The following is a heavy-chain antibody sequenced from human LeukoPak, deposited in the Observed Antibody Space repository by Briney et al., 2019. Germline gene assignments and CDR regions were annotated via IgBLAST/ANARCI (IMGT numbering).Heavy chain of an antibody. CDR3: ARGGGLDI. Sequence: GGSLRLSCAASGFTFSSYAMTWVRQAPGKGLEWVSAIIGGGGTHYADPVKGRFIISRDNSKNTLYLQMNSLRAEDTAVYYCARGGGLDIWGQGTMVTVSS. J-gene: IGHJ3*02. CDR1: GFTFSSYA. CDR2: IIGGGGT. V-gene: IGHV3-23*01.